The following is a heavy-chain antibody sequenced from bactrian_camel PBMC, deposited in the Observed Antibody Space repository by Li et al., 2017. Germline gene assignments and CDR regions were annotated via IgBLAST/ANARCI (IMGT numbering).Heavy chain of an antibody. D-gene: IGHD3*01. CDR2: INSNGTP. Sequence: VQLVESGGGSVQAGGSLRLACAASRFRYHCMGWFRQAPGEERERVATINSNGTPSYADSVKGRFTISRDNAKNTLYLQMNDLKTEDTAVYYCARGGRLTSVSDLSAGITWRGQGTQVTVS. V-gene: IGHV3S55*01. CDR1: RFRYHC. J-gene: IGHJ4*01. CDR3: ARGGRLTSVSDLSAGITW.